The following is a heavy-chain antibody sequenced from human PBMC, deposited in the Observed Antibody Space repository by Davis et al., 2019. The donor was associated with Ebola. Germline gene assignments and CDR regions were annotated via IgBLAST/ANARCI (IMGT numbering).Heavy chain of an antibody. CDR2: INPRDDSI. D-gene: IGHD5-24*01. CDR3: VREGDGYKYFDL. CDR1: GYTFTRYY. V-gene: IGHV1-46*01. Sequence: AASVKVSCKASGYTFTRYYMHWVRQAPGQGLEWMGLINPRDDSISYAQKIRGRVTVTRDTSTSTVYMELSSLRSEDTAVYYCVREGDGYKYFDLWGQGTLVTVSS. J-gene: IGHJ4*02.